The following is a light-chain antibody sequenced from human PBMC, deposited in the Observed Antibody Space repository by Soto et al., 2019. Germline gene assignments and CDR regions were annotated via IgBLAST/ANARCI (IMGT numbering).Light chain of an antibody. V-gene: IGKV3-20*01. CDR3: QQYGSSPGT. J-gene: IGKJ1*01. CDR2: GAS. Sequence: IGLTQSPGAVSLSPGERATLSCRASQSVTSNYLAWYQQKPGQAPRLLIFGASIRDTGIPDRFSGSGSGTDFTLTISRLEPEDFAVYYCQQYGSSPGTFGQGTKV. CDR1: QSVTSNY.